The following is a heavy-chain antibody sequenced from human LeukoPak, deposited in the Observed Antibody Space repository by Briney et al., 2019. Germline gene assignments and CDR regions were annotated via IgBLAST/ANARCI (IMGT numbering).Heavy chain of an antibody. D-gene: IGHD1-26*01. J-gene: IGHJ4*02. CDR2: IGVGNGNT. CDR3: ARECSGTYCGED. CDR1: GFTFSSSA. V-gene: IGHV1-58*02. Sequence: SVKVSCKTSGFTFSSSAIQWVRQARGERLEWVGWIGVGNGNTNYAHKLQERVTITRDMSTSTAYMELSSLRSDDTAIYYCARECSGTYCGEDWGQGTLVTVSS.